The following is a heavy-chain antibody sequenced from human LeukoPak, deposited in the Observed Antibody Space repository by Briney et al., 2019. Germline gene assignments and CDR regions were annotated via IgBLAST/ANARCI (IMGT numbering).Heavy chain of an antibody. CDR1: GFTFSSYA. CDR3: AKHHEGWPQLGYFDY. J-gene: IGHJ4*02. V-gene: IGHV3-30*18. CDR2: IAYDGTNK. D-gene: IGHD6-13*01. Sequence: PGGSLRLSCAVSGFTFSSYAMHWVRQAPGKGLEWVADIAYDGTNKYYADSLKGRFTISRDNSRNTLYLQMNSLRTEDTAVYYCAKHHEGWPQLGYFDYWRQGTLVTVSS.